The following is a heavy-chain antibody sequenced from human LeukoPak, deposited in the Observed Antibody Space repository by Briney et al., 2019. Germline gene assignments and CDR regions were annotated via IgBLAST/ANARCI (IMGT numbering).Heavy chain of an antibody. CDR2: TNHSGST. CDR1: GGSFSGYY. V-gene: IGHV4-34*01. CDR3: ARGLRFLEWFPLDY. J-gene: IGHJ4*02. D-gene: IGHD3-3*01. Sequence: SETLSLTCAVYGGSFSGYYWSWIRQPPGKGLEWIGETNHSGSTNYNPSLKSRVTISVDTSKNQFSLKLSSVTAADTAVYYCARGLRFLEWFPLDYWGQGTLVTVSS.